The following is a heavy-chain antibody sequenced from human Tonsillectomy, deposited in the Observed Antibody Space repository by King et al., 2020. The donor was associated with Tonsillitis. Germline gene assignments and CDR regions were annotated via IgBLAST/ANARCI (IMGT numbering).Heavy chain of an antibody. CDR2: IQYDGNEK. D-gene: IGHD6-13*01. CDR1: GFTFNNYG. V-gene: IGHV3-30*02. Sequence: VQLVESGGGVVQPGGSLRLSCEASGFTFNNYGMHWVRQPPGKGLEWVAFIQYDGNEKNYADSMKGRFTISRDNSKNTLYLQMNSLRPEDTALYLCARGNISGWYTGWLAPWGQGTLVTVSS. J-gene: IGHJ5*02. CDR3: ARGNISGWYTGWLAP.